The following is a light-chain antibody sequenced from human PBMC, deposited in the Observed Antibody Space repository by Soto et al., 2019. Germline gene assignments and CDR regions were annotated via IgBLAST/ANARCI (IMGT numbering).Light chain of an antibody. CDR3: GIWDSSLSADV. V-gene: IGLV1-51*01. J-gene: IGLJ2*01. Sequence: QSVMTQPPSVSAAPGQKVTISCSGSSSNIGNNYVSWYQQFPGTAPKLLICDTIQRPSGIPDRFSGSKSGTSATLAITGLQAGDEAHYYCGIWDSSLSADVFGGGTKLTVL. CDR2: DTI. CDR1: SSNIGNNY.